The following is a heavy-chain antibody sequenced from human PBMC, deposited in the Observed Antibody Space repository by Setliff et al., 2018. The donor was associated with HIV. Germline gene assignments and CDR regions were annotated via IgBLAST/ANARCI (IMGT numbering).Heavy chain of an antibody. CDR3: AREYYYDQKCAFDI. J-gene: IGHJ3*02. Sequence: PSETLSLTCTVSGGSISSYYWSWIRQPPGKGLEWIGYVYYSGSTNYNPSLKSRLTISVDTSKNQFSLKLSSVTAADTAGHYCAREYYYDQKCAFDIWGQGTMVTVSS. V-gene: IGHV4-59*01. CDR2: VYYSGST. CDR1: GGSISSYY. D-gene: IGHD3-22*01.